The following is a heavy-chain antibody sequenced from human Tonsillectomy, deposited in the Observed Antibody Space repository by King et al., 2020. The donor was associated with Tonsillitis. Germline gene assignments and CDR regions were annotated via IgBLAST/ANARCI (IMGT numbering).Heavy chain of an antibody. Sequence: VQLVESGGGLIQPGGSLRLSCAASGFTFSSYAMSWVRQAPGKGLEWVSGVSGSGGSTYCADSVKGRFAISRDNSKNTLYLQMNSLGAEDTAVYYCAKDRDFWSPHGMDVWGQGTTVTVSS. J-gene: IGHJ6*02. CDR1: GFTFSSYA. D-gene: IGHD3-3*01. CDR3: AKDRDFWSPHGMDV. V-gene: IGHV3-23*04. CDR2: VSGSGGST.